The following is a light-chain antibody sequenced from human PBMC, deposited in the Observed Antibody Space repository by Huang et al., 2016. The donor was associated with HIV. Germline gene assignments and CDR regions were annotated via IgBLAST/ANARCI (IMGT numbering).Light chain of an antibody. Sequence: EVLMTQSPATLSESPGGRVTISCWASQSVRDNLAWFHQKPGQAPRLLLHGSSTRATGVPARFSGSGSGTGFTLTITSLQSEDYAVYYCQQYYTWPRTFGQGTRVE. CDR1: QSVRDN. V-gene: IGKV3-15*01. CDR2: GSS. CDR3: QQYYTWPRT. J-gene: IGKJ1*01.